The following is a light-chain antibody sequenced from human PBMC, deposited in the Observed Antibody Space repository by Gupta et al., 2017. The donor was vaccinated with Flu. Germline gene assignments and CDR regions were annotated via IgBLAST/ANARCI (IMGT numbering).Light chain of an antibody. J-gene: IGLJ1*01. V-gene: IGLV1-40*01. CDR2: GNS. CDR1: SSNIGAGYD. Sequence: QSVLTQPPSVSGAPGQRVTISCTGSSSNIGAGYDVHWYQQLPGTAPKLLIYGNSNRPSGVPDRFSGSKSGTSASLAITXLXAEDEAXYYCQSYDSSLSAYYVFGTGTKVTAL. CDR3: QSYDSSLSAYYV.